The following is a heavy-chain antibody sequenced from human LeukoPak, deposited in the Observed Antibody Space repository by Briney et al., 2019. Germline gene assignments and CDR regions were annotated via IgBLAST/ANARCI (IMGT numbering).Heavy chain of an antibody. V-gene: IGHV1-2*02. CDR2: INPNSGGA. D-gene: IGHD3-10*01. CDR3: ARVWSPNSGYFFSY. CDR1: GYTFTGYY. Sequence: ASVKVSCKASGYTFTGYYIHWVRRAPGQGLEWMGWINPNSGGATYAQKFQGRVTVTRDTSISTAYLELSSLSSDDTAVYYCARVWSPNSGYFFSYWGQGTLVTVSS. J-gene: IGHJ4*02.